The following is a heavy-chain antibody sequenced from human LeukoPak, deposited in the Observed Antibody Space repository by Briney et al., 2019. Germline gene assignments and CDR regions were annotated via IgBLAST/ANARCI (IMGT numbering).Heavy chain of an antibody. J-gene: IGHJ5*02. CDR1: GGSISSGDYY. Sequence: SETLSLTCTVSGGSISSGDYYWSWIRQPPGQGLEWIGYIYYSGSTYYNPSLKSRVTISVDTSKNQFSLKLSSVTAADTAVYYCGREEWELHWFDPWGQGTLVTVSS. V-gene: IGHV4-30-4*01. D-gene: IGHD1-26*01. CDR3: GREEWELHWFDP. CDR2: IYYSGST.